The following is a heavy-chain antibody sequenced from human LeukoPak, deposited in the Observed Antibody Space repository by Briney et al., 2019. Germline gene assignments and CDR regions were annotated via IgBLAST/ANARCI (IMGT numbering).Heavy chain of an antibody. D-gene: IGHD3-3*01. CDR1: GGSISSYY. CDR3: ASHSAGSDFWSGYRFDY. V-gene: IGHV4-59*01. Sequence: SETLSLTCTVSGGSISSYYWSWIRQPPGKGLEWIGYIYYSGSTNYNPSLKSRVTISVDTSKNQFSLKLSSVTAADTAVYYCASHSAGSDFWSGYRFDYWGQGTLVTVSS. CDR2: IYYSGST. J-gene: IGHJ4*02.